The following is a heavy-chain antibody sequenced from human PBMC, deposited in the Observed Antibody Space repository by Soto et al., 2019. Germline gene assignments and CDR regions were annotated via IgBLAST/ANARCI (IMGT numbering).Heavy chain of an antibody. J-gene: IGHJ5*02. D-gene: IGHD3-22*01. CDR3: ARDLYDSSGYYGGDWFDP. CDR1: GYTFTSYA. V-gene: IGHV1-3*01. Sequence: ASVKVSCKASGYTFTSYAMHWVRQAPGQRLEWMGWINAGNGNTKYLQKFQGRVTITRDTSASTAYMELSSLRSEDTAVYYCARDLYDSSGYYGGDWFDPWGQGTLVTVSS. CDR2: INAGNGNT.